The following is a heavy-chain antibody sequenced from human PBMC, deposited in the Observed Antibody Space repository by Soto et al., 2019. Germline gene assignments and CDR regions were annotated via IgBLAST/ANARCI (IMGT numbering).Heavy chain of an antibody. J-gene: IGHJ3*02. V-gene: IGHV3-21*01. CDR2: ISSSSSYI. CDR3: ARHSPYYDSSGYYFDAVDI. Sequence: GGSLRLSCAASGFTFSSYSMNWVRQAPGKGLEWDSSISSSSSYIYYADSVKGRFTISRDNAKNSLYLQMNSLRAEDTAVYYCARHSPYYDSSGYYFDAVDIWGQGTVVTCSS. D-gene: IGHD3-22*01. CDR1: GFTFSSYS.